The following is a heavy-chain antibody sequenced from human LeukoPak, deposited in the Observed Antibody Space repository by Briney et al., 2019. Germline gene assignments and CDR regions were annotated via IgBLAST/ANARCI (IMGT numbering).Heavy chain of an antibody. Sequence: ASVKISCKASGYTFTSYGISWVRQAPGQGLEWMGWISAYNGNTNYAQRLQGRVTITRNTSISTAYMELSSLRSEDTAVYYCAINCGGDCNWFDPWGQGTLVTVSS. CDR2: ISAYNGNT. CDR1: GYTFTSYG. D-gene: IGHD2-21*01. J-gene: IGHJ5*02. CDR3: AINCGGDCNWFDP. V-gene: IGHV1-18*01.